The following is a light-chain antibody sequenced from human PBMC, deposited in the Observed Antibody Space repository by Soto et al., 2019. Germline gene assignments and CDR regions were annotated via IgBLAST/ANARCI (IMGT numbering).Light chain of an antibody. CDR2: AAS. CDR3: QEYDGAPIT. CDR1: QSISSY. J-gene: IGKJ5*01. V-gene: IGKV1-39*02. Sequence: DIQITQSQASLSASVGDRVTITCRASQSISSYLNWYQQKPGKAPKLLIYAASSLQSGVPSSFSGSGSGTDFTLTIARLEPEDFAVYYCQEYDGAPITFGLGTRLEIK.